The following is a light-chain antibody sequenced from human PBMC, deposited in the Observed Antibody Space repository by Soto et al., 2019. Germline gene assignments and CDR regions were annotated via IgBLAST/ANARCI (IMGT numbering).Light chain of an antibody. CDR1: QSVRNS. Sequence: IVLTQSPATLALSPWEGAALYWSAVQSVRNSLARYQQKPGQAPRLLIYAASHRATGIPTRFSGSGSGTDFILTITSLEPEDVAVYYCQQRSDWPPSLTFGGGTKVDIK. V-gene: IGKV3-11*01. CDR2: AAS. J-gene: IGKJ4*01. CDR3: QQRSDWPPSLT.